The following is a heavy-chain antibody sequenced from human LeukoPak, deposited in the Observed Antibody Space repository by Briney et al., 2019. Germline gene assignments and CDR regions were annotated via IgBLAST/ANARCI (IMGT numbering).Heavy chain of an antibody. D-gene: IGHD3-10*01. Sequence: ASVKVSCKASGYTFTSYAMNWVRQAPGQGLEWMGWINTNTGNPTYAQGFTGRFVFSLDTSVSTAYLQISSLKAEDTAVYYCAKDTTFFSVLPPHDAFDIWGQGTMVTVSS. CDR2: INTNTGNP. J-gene: IGHJ3*02. CDR3: AKDTTFFSVLPPHDAFDI. V-gene: IGHV7-4-1*02. CDR1: GYTFTSYA.